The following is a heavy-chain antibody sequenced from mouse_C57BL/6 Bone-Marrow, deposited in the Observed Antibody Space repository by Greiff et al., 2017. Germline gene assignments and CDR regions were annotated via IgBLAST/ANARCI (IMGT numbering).Heavy chain of an antibody. Sequence: QVQLQQSGPELVKPGASVKISCKASGYAFSSSWMNWVKQRPGKGLEWIGRIYPGDGDTNYNGKFKGKATLTADKSSSTAYMQLSSLTSEDSAVYFCARCGVVDWYFDVWGTGTTVTVSS. CDR2: IYPGDGDT. CDR3: ARCGVVDWYFDV. CDR1: GYAFSSSW. D-gene: IGHD1-1*01. J-gene: IGHJ1*03. V-gene: IGHV1-82*01.